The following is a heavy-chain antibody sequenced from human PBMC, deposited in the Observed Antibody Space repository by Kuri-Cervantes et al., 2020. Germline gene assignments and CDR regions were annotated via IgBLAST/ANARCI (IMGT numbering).Heavy chain of an antibody. Sequence: ASVKVSCKASGYAFSGHDSYLHWVRQAPGQGLEWMGWINPNSGGTNYAQKFQGRVTMTRDTSISTAYMELSRLRSDDTAVYYCAREGKDYYDSSGYFNWFDPWGQGTLVTVSS. J-gene: IGHJ5*02. V-gene: IGHV1-2*02. CDR3: AREGKDYYDSSGYFNWFDP. CDR1: GYAFSGHDSY. D-gene: IGHD3-22*01. CDR2: INPNSGGT.